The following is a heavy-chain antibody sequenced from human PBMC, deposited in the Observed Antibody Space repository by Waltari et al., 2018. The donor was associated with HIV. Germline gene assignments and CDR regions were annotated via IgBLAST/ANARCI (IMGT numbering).Heavy chain of an antibody. Sequence: QVQLVQSGAEVKKPGASVKVSCKVSGYTLTELSMHWVRQAPGKGLEWMGGVEPEDGETIYAQKFQGRVTMTEDTSTDTAYMELSSLRSEDTAVYYCATGRRITIFGVVNDDFDYWGQGTLVTVSS. V-gene: IGHV1-24*01. J-gene: IGHJ4*02. D-gene: IGHD3-3*01. CDR1: GYTLTELS. CDR3: ATGRRITIFGVVNDDFDY. CDR2: VEPEDGET.